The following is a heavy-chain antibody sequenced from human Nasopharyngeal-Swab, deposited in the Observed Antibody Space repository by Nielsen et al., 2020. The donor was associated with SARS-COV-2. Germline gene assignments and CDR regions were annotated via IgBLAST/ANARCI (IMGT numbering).Heavy chain of an antibody. CDR1: GFTFSSYG. CDR2: ISYDGSNK. V-gene: IGHV3-30*18. Sequence: GGSLRLSCAASGFTFSSYGMHWVRQATGKGLEWVAVISYDGSNKYYADSVKGRFTISRDNSKNTLYLQMNSLRAEDTAVYYCAKDITGYSSGWFYYYYYMDVWGKGTTVTVSS. CDR3: AKDITGYSSGWFYYYYYMDV. D-gene: IGHD6-19*01. J-gene: IGHJ6*03.